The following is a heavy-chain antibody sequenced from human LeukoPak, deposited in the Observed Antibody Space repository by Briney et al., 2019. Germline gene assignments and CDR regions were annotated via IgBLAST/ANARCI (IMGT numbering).Heavy chain of an antibody. J-gene: IGHJ4*02. D-gene: IGHD3-22*01. CDR3: ASNTNYYEGSGHYVFDY. CDR2: IIPILGTA. Sequence: RSSVKVSCKPSGGTFSTYAISWVRQAPGQGLEWMGGIIPILGTAKYAKKFQGRVTITADESTSTAHMELSSLRSEDTAVYYCASNTNYYEGSGHYVFDYWGQGTLVTISS. V-gene: IGHV1-69*01. CDR1: GGTFSTYA.